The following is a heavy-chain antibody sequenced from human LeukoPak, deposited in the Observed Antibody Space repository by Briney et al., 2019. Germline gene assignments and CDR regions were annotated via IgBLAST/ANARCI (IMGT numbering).Heavy chain of an antibody. CDR3: AKVEMAVISNPDAFDI. CDR1: GFTFDDYA. D-gene: IGHD5-24*01. CDR2: ISWNSDSI. V-gene: IGHV3-9*01. J-gene: IGHJ3*02. Sequence: GGSLRLSCAASGFTFDDYAMHWVRQAPGKGLEWVSGISWNSDSIDYADSVKGRFTISRDNAKNSLYLQMNSLRAEDTALYYCAKVEMAVISNPDAFDIWGQGTMVTVSS.